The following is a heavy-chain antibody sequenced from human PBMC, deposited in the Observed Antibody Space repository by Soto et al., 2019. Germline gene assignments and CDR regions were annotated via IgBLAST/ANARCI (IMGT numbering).Heavy chain of an antibody. V-gene: IGHV1-2*02. CDR2: IIPDSGAT. Sequence: QVQLLQSGTEVKKPGASVKVSCKASGYTFTAYYIHWVRQAPGQGLEWMGWIIPDSGATKYTQKFQGRVTMTSEASIKTAFLEVSRLRFDDTAVYFCARGDRISRFGVRNWLDPWGQGTLVTVSS. D-gene: IGHD3-3*01. CDR3: ARGDRISRFGVRNWLDP. J-gene: IGHJ5*02. CDR1: GYTFTAYY.